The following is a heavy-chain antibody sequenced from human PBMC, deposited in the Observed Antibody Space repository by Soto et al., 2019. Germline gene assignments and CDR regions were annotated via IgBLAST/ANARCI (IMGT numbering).Heavy chain of an antibody. V-gene: IGHV3-11*01. CDR2: ISTGGSTI. Sequence: GGSLRLSCTASGFTFRAYYMNWIRQAPGKGLEWVSYISTGGSTIFYADSAKGRFTISRDNDKNSLSLQMDSLRADDTGVYYRARARDGYNFLYEPTWGQGTLVTVSS. CDR3: ARARDGYNFLYEPT. CDR1: GFTFRAYY. J-gene: IGHJ4*02. D-gene: IGHD5-12*01.